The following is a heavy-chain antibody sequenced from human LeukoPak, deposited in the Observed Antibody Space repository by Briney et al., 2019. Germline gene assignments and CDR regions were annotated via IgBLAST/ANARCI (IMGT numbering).Heavy chain of an antibody. Sequence: GSLRLSCAPSGFMFNNYAMSWVRQAPGKGLEWVSGINSGERRYYADSVRGRFTISRDNSKNTLYLQMHSLRAEDTAVYFCARGWYNFDYWGQGTLVTVSS. J-gene: IGHJ4*02. CDR1: GFMFNNYA. CDR3: ARGWYNFDY. V-gene: IGHV3-23*01. D-gene: IGHD6-19*01. CDR2: INSGERR.